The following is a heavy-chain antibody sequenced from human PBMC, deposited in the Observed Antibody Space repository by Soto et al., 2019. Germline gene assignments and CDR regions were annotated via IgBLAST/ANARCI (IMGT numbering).Heavy chain of an antibody. V-gene: IGHV4-4*07. J-gene: IGHJ5*02. CDR2: VYATGTT. CDR1: GGSISKFY. CDR3: VRDGSKSLRDWFDP. Sequence: SETLSLTCNVSGGSISKFYWAWIRKTAGNGLEWMGRVYATGTTDYNPSLRSRVAMSVDISKKTFSLRLRSVTGADSGVYYCVRDGSKSLRDWFDPWGQGILVTVSS.